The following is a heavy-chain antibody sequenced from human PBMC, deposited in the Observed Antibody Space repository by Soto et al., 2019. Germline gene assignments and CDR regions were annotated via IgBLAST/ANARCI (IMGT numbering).Heavy chain of an antibody. V-gene: IGHV4-4*07. J-gene: IGHJ5*02. CDR2: VYATGTT. CDR1: GGSISKFY. CDR3: VRDGSKSLRDWFDP. Sequence: SETLSLTCNVSGGSISKFYWAWIRKTAGNGLEWMGRVYATGTTDYNPSLRSRVAMSVDISKKTFSLRLRSVTGADSGVYYCVRDGSKSLRDWFDPWGQGILVTVSS.